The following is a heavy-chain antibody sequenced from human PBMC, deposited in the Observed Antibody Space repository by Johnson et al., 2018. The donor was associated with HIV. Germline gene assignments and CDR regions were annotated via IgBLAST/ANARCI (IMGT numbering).Heavy chain of an antibody. CDR3: ARLIVGAPGAFDI. CDR1: GFTFSSYA. Sequence: VQLVESGGGVVQPGRSLRLSCAASGFTFSSYAMHWVRQAPGKGLEWVANIKQDGSEKYYVDSVKGRFTISRDNAKNSLYLQMNSLRAEDTAVYYCARLIVGAPGAFDIWGQGTVVTVSS. D-gene: IGHD1-26*01. CDR2: IKQDGSEK. V-gene: IGHV3-7*03. J-gene: IGHJ3*02.